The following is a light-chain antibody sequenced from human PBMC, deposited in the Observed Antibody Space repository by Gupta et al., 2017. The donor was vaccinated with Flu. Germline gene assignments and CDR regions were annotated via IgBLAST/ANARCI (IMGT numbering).Light chain of an antibody. CDR1: QGISNS. J-gene: IGKJ3*01. CDR3: QKYNAAPPFT. CDR2: AAS. Sequence: DIQMTQSPSSLSASVGDRVTISCRASQGISNSLVWYQHKPGTVPKLLIYAASTLQSGVSSRFSGSGSGTDFTLTISSLQPEDVGTYYCQKYNAAPPFTFGPGTKVDIK. V-gene: IGKV1-27*01.